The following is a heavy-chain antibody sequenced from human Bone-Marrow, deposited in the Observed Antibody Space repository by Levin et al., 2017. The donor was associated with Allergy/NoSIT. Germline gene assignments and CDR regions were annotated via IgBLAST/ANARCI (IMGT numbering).Heavy chain of an antibody. V-gene: IGHV3-21*01. CDR3: AKAREFDL. D-gene: IGHD5-24*01. Sequence: GGSLRLSCAVSGARFSTYSMNWVRQAPGKGLEWVSTITSTGSYIYDADSVKGRFTISRDNAKNSLYLQMNSLRAEDTAVYYCAKAREFDLWGRGTLVTVSS. CDR2: ITSTGSYI. J-gene: IGHJ2*01. CDR1: GARFSTYS.